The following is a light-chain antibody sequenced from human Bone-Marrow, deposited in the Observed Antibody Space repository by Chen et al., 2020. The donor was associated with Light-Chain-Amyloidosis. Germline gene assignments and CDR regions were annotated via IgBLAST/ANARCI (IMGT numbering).Light chain of an antibody. CDR1: QDISNY. Sequence: DIQMTQSPSSLSAFVGDRVTITCQASQDISNYLNWYQQKPGKAPKLLIYDASSLVTGVPSRFRGSGSGTDFTFTISSLQPEDFATYYCQHYDSLPLTFGGGTKVEIK. V-gene: IGKV1-33*01. CDR2: DAS. CDR3: QHYDSLPLT. J-gene: IGKJ4*01.